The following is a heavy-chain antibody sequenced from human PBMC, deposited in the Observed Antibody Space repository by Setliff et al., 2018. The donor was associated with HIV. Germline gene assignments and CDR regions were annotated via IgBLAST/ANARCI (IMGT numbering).Heavy chain of an antibody. Sequence: KLGGSLRLSCAASGFNFNTYSMSWVRQAPGKGLEWVSSISSSGTYIYYADSMKGRFTISRDKAGNSLYLQLNNVRAEDTAVYYCTRMIPPRSNRFSSGWFDYWGQGTVVTVSS. CDR2: ISSSGTYI. V-gene: IGHV3-21*01. J-gene: IGHJ4*02. CDR3: TRMIPPRSNRFSSGWFDY. D-gene: IGHD6-19*01. CDR1: GFNFNTYS.